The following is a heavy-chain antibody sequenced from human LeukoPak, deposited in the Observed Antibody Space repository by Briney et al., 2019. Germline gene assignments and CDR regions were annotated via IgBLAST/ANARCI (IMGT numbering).Heavy chain of an antibody. Sequence: GGFLRLSCVVSGFTFSTYWMSWVRQAPGKGLEWISGIFGSGGSPHYADSVKGRFTISRDNSQEIVYLQLDSLRVEDTALYYCGKTTVGYSSGRYPGWPVDYWGQGALVTVSS. V-gene: IGHV3-23*01. J-gene: IGHJ4*02. CDR3: GKTTVGYSSGRYPGWPVDY. D-gene: IGHD2-15*01. CDR1: GFTFSTYW. CDR2: IFGSGGSP.